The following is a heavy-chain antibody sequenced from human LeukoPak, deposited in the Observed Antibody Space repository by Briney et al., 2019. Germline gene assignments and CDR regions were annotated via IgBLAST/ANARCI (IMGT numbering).Heavy chain of an antibody. CDR1: GFTFSSYA. CDR3: ARDSSPYYYDSSGYSDY. V-gene: IGHV3-30-3*01. D-gene: IGHD3-22*01. Sequence: GGSLRLSCAASGFTFSSYAMHWVRQAPGKGLEWVAVISYDGSNKYYADSVKGRFTISRDNSKNTLYLQMNSLRAEDTAVYYCARDSSPYYYDSSGYSDYWGQGTLVTVSS. J-gene: IGHJ4*02. CDR2: ISYDGSNK.